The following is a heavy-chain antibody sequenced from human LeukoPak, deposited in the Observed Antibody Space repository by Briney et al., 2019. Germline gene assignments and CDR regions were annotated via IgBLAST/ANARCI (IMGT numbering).Heavy chain of an antibody. CDR3: ARAVVRGVIRRNYYYMDV. CDR1: GFSFSSYA. J-gene: IGHJ6*03. D-gene: IGHD3-10*01. CDR2: IYSGGST. Sequence: GGSLRLSCATSGFSFSSYAMSWVRQAPGKGLEWVSVIYSGGSTYYADSVKGRFTISRDNSKNTLYLQMNSLRAEDTAVYYCARAVVRGVIRRNYYYMDVWGKGTTVTISS. V-gene: IGHV3-66*01.